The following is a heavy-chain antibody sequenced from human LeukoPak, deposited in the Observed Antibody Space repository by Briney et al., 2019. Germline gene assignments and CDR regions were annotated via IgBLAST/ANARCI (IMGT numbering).Heavy chain of an antibody. CDR1: GFTFSSYA. CDR3: AKGNPLGGITVPQVVDY. CDR2: ISGSGGST. D-gene: IGHD3-10*01. V-gene: IGHV3-23*01. J-gene: IGHJ4*02. Sequence: GGSLRLSCAASGFTFSSYAMSWVRQAPGKGLEWVSAISGSGGSTYYADSVKGRFTISRDNSKNTLYLQMNSLRAEDTAVCYCAKGNPLGGITVPQVVDYWGQGTLVTVSS.